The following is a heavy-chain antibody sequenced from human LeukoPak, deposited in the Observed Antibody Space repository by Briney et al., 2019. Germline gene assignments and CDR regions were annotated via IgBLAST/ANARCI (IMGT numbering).Heavy chain of an antibody. CDR1: GYTFTSYY. Sequence: ASVKVSCKASGYTFTSYYMHWVRQAPGQGLEWMGIINPSGGSTSYAQKFQGRVTMTRDTSTSTVYMEPSSLRSEDTAVYYCAREGYDSSGYYYYFDYWGQGTLVTVSS. CDR2: INPSGGST. V-gene: IGHV1-46*01. D-gene: IGHD3-22*01. J-gene: IGHJ4*02. CDR3: AREGYDSSGYYYYFDY.